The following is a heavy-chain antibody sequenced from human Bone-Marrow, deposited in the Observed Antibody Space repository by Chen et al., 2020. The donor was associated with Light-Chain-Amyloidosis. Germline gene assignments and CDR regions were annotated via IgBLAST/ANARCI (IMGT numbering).Heavy chain of an antibody. V-gene: IGHV3-7*01. Sequence: EVQLVESGGGLVQPGGSLRLSCAASGFTFSSYWMSWVRQAPGKGLEWVANIKQDGSEKDYVDSVKGRFTISRDNAKNSLYLQMNSLRAEDTAVYYCARETTYYDFWSGYFFFAYWGQGTLVTVSS. CDR1: GFTFSSYW. D-gene: IGHD3-3*01. CDR3: ARETTYYDFWSGYFFFAY. CDR2: IKQDGSEK. J-gene: IGHJ4*02.